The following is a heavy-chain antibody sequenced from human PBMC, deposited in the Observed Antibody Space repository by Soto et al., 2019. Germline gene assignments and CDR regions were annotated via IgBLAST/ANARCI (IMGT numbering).Heavy chain of an antibody. D-gene: IGHD6-13*01. J-gene: IGHJ5*02. V-gene: IGHV4-31*03. CDR3: ARDMRPRGVSSSVEITYNWFDP. CDR2: IYYSGST. CDR1: GGSISSGGYY. Sequence: SETLSLTCTVSGGSISSGGYYWSWIRQHPGKGLEWIGYIYYSGSTYYNPSLKSRVTISVDTSKNQFSLKLSSVTAADTAVYYCARDMRPRGVSSSVEITYNWFDPWGQGTLVTVSS.